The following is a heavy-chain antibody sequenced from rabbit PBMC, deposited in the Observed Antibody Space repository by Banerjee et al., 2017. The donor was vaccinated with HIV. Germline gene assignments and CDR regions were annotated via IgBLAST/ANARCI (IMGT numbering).Heavy chain of an antibody. V-gene: IGHV1S45*01. CDR3: ARDLVAVIGWNFNL. D-gene: IGHD1-1*01. CDR1: GFTISSYYY. Sequence: QEQLEESGGGLVQPEGSLTLTCTASGFTISSYYYMCWVRQAPGKGLEWIGCIYVGRGSTHYANWAKGRVTMYKTSSTTVTLQLTSLTAADTATYFCARDLVAVIGWNFNLWGQGTLVTVS. J-gene: IGHJ4*01. CDR2: IYVGRGST.